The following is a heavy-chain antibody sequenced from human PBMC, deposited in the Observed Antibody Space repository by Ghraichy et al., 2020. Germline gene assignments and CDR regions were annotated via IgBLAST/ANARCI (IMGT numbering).Heavy chain of an antibody. CDR3: ARGENRGPYAKLPADY. J-gene: IGHJ4*02. V-gene: IGHV1-2*02. Sequence: ASVKVSCKASGYTFTGYYMHWVRQAPGQGLEWMGWINPNSGGTNYAQKFQGRVTMTRDTSISTAYMELSRLRSDDTAVYYCARGENRGPYAKLPADYWGQGTLVTVSS. D-gene: IGHD2-8*01. CDR1: GYTFTGYY. CDR2: INPNSGGT.